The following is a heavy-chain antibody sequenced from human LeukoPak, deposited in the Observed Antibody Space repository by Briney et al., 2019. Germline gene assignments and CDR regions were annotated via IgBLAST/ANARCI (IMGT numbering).Heavy chain of an antibody. CDR2: IYYSGTT. CDR3: ARGSMTTRTFDY. CDR1: GGSICSYN. J-gene: IGHJ4*02. D-gene: IGHD4-11*01. V-gene: IGHV4-59*12. Sequence: SETLSLTGTVYGGSICSYNWGWLRPPQGKGLEWIGYIYYSGTTNYKPSLKSRVTISVDTSKNQFSLELSSVTAADTAVYYCARGSMTTRTFDYWGQGTLVTVSS.